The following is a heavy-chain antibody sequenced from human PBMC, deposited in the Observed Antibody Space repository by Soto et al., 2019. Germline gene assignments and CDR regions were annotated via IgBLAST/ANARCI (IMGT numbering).Heavy chain of an antibody. D-gene: IGHD1-20*01. CDR2: IRSKTDGGTT. CDR1: GCTFKNRW. J-gene: IGHJ3*02. V-gene: IGHV3-15*01. CDR3: TTPLYNWDDVVFDFDI. Sequence: PGGSVRLSCAASGCTFKNRWLDWLRQAPGKGLEWVGRIRSKTDGGTTDYAAAGKGRFTISREDSKNTLYLQMDSLKTEDTAVYYCTTPLYNWDDVVFDFDIWGQGT.